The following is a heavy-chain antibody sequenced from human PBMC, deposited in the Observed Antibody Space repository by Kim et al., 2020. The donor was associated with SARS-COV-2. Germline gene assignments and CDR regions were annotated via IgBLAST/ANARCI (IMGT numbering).Heavy chain of an antibody. Sequence: GGSLRLSCAASGFTFSSYAMSWVRQAPGKGLEWVSAISGSGGSTYYADSVKGRFTISRDNSKNTLYLQMNSLRAEDTAVYYCVLPSVVPAAAHQYYYYYGMDVWGQGTTVTVSS. CDR2: ISGSGGST. CDR1: GFTFSSYA. D-gene: IGHD2-2*01. V-gene: IGHV3-23*01. CDR3: VLPSVVPAAAHQYYYYYGMDV. J-gene: IGHJ6*02.